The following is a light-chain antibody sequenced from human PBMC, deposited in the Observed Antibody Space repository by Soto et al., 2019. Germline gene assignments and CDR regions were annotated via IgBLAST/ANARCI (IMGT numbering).Light chain of an antibody. J-gene: IGKJ3*01. V-gene: IGKV3-20*01. Sequence: EIVLTQSPGTLSLSPGERATLSCRASQSVSSSYLAWYQQKPGQAPRLLIYGASSRATGIPDRFSCSGSGTDFTFTISRLEPEDFEVYYCQQYGSSPLFTFGPGTKVDIK. CDR1: QSVSSSY. CDR3: QQYGSSPLFT. CDR2: GAS.